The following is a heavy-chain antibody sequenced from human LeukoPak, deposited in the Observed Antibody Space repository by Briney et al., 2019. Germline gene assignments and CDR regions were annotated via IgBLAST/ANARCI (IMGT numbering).Heavy chain of an antibody. J-gene: IGHJ5*02. V-gene: IGHV1-2*02. Sequence: ASVKVSCKASGYTFTGYYIHWVRQAPGQGLEWMGWINPNSGGTNYAQKFQGRVTMTRDTSISTAYMELSRLRSDDTAVYYCAKARFRMPMVREVTQYWFDPWGQGTLVTVS. CDR1: GYTFTGYY. CDR3: AKARFRMPMVREVTQYWFDP. CDR2: INPNSGGT. D-gene: IGHD3-10*01.